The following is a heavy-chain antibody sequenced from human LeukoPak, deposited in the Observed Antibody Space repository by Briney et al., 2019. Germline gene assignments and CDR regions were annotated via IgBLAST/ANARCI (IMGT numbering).Heavy chain of an antibody. CDR2: ISSSSSTI. J-gene: IGHJ3*02. Sequence: GGSLRLSCAASGFTFSSYSMNWVRQAPGKGLEWVSYISSSSSTIYYADSVKGRFTISRDNATNSLYLQMNSLRDEDTAVCYCARDLRVVVAAAAFDIWGQGTMVTVSS. CDR3: ARDLRVVVAAAAFDI. V-gene: IGHV3-48*02. CDR1: GFTFSSYS. D-gene: IGHD6-13*01.